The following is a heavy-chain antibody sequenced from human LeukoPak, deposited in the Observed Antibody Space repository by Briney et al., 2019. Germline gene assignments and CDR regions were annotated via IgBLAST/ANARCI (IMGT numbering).Heavy chain of an antibody. CDR1: GFTFSSYS. Sequence: GGSLRLSCAASGFTFSSYSMNWVRQAPGKGLEWVSSISSSSSYIYYADSVKGRFTISRDNAKNSLYLQMNSLRAEDTAVYYCARVLHYGSGRGYYYYYMDVWGKGTTVTISS. CDR2: ISSSSSYI. D-gene: IGHD3-10*01. CDR3: ARVLHYGSGRGYYYYYMDV. V-gene: IGHV3-21*01. J-gene: IGHJ6*03.